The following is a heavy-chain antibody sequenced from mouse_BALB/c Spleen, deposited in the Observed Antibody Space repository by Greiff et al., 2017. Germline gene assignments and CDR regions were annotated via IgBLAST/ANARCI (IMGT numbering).Heavy chain of an antibody. J-gene: IGHJ3*01. CDR2: IYPGNSDT. Sequence: VHVKQSGAELAKPGASVKMSCKASGYTFTSYWMHWVKQRPGQGLEWIGAIYPGNSDTSYNQKFKGKAKLTAVTSTSTAYMELSSLTNEDSAVYYCTREGLLGAWFAYWGQGTLVTVSA. D-gene: IGHD2-3*01. CDR3: TREGLLGAWFAY. CDR1: GYTFTSYW. V-gene: IGHV1-5*01.